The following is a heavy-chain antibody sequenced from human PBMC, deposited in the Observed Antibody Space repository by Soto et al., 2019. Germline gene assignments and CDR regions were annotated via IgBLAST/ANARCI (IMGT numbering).Heavy chain of an antibody. D-gene: IGHD3-3*01. CDR3: AKSYSGSGYYMLGVLFDY. J-gene: IGHJ4*02. V-gene: IGHV3-23*01. CDR1: GFTFSSYA. Sequence: GGSLRLSCAASGFTFSSYAMSWVRQAPGKGLEWVSAISGSGGSTYYADSGKGRFTISRDNSKNTLYLQMNSLRAEDTAVYYCAKSYSGSGYYMLGVLFDYWGQGTLVTVSS. CDR2: ISGSGGST.